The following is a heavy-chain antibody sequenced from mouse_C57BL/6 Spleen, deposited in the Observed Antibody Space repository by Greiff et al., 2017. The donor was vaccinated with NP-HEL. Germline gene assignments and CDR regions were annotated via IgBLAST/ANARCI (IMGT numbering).Heavy chain of an antibody. Sequence: EVKLVESGGGLVQPKGSLKLSCAASGFSFNTYAMNWVRQAPGKGLEWVARIRSKSNNYATYYADSVKDRFTISRDDSESMLYLQMNNLKTEDTAMYYCVREFITTVVAPPGFAYWGQGTLVTVSA. CDR3: VREFITTVVAPPGFAY. D-gene: IGHD1-1*01. V-gene: IGHV10-1*01. CDR1: GFSFNTYA. J-gene: IGHJ3*01. CDR2: IRSKSNNYAT.